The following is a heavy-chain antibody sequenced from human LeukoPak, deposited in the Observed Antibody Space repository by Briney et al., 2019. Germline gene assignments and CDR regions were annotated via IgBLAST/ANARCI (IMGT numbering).Heavy chain of an antibody. D-gene: IGHD3-9*01. CDR1: GDSITSNNFY. CDR2: VYHTGIT. CDR3: ARHGILTDHSVRY. J-gene: IGHJ4*02. V-gene: IGHV4-39*01. Sequence: SKILSLTCSVSGDSITSNNFYWGWFRQPPGKGLEWIGIVYHTGITHYNPSLSSRISMSVDTAKNHFSLRLNSVTANDTAVYYCARHGILTDHSVRYWGQGILVTV.